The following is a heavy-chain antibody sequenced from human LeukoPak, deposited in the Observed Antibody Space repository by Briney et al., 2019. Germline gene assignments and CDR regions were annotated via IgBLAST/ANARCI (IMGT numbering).Heavy chain of an antibody. CDR3: AKDHRGLLWFGELLVY. CDR2: ISGSGGNT. D-gene: IGHD3-10*01. V-gene: IGHV3-23*01. Sequence: GPSLTPSHAASGLTVSSYGISSVRQEPGKGRGWVSAISGSGGNTYYADSVQGRFTISRDHSKSTVYLQMNSLRVEDTAVYYCAKDHRGLLWFGELLVYWGQGTLVTVSS. CDR1: GLTVSSYG. J-gene: IGHJ4*02.